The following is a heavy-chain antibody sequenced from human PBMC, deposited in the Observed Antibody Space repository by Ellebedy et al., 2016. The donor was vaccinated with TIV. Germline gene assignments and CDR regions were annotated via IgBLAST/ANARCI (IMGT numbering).Heavy chain of an antibody. D-gene: IGHD3-22*01. Sequence: ASVKVSCKASGYTFTNYAMHWVRQAPGQRLEWMGWINAGNGNTKSSQKFQGRVTITADKSTSTAYMELSSLRSEDTAVYYCATTGDSRGRQGDDALDIWGQGTMVTVSS. CDR1: GYTFTNYA. V-gene: IGHV1-3*01. CDR3: ATTGDSRGRQGDDALDI. CDR2: INAGNGNT. J-gene: IGHJ3*02.